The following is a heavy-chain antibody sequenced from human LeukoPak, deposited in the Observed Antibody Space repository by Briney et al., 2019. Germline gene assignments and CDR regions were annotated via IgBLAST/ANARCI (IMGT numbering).Heavy chain of an antibody. CDR1: GGSISSYY. V-gene: IGHV4-34*01. CDR3: ARVVDTAMVTGIDY. CDR2: INHSGST. D-gene: IGHD5-18*01. J-gene: IGHJ4*02. Sequence: KPSETLSLTCTVSGGSISSYYWSWIRQPPGKGLEWIGEINHSGSTNYNPSLKSRVTISVDTSKNQFSLKLSSVTAADTAVYYCARVVDTAMVTGIDYWGQGTLVTVSS.